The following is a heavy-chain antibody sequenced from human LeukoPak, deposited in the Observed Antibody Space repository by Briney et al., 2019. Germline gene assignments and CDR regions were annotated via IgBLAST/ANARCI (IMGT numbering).Heavy chain of an antibody. D-gene: IGHD6-13*01. J-gene: IGHJ3*02. CDR3: AKEHSIAAAGKGAFDI. CDR2: ISYDGSNK. Sequence: GGSLRLSCAASGFTFSSYGMHWVRQAPGKGLEWVAVISYDGSNKYYADSVKGRFTISRDNSKNTLYLQMNSLRAEDTAVYYCAKEHSIAAAGKGAFDIWGQGTMVTVSS. V-gene: IGHV3-30*18. CDR1: GFTFSSYG.